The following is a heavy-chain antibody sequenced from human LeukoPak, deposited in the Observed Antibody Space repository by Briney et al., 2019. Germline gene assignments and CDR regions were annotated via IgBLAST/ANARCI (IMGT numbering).Heavy chain of an antibody. J-gene: IGHJ3*02. CDR1: GSSFTCYW. Sequence: GESLKISCKGCGSSFTCYWIGWVRQMRGKGLGWIGIIYPGDSDTRYSPSFQGQVTISADKSISTAYLQWSSLKASDTAMYYCARIYCGGDCYSGAFDIWGQGTMVTVSS. CDR3: ARIYCGGDCYSGAFDI. V-gene: IGHV5-51*01. D-gene: IGHD2-21*02. CDR2: IYPGDSDT.